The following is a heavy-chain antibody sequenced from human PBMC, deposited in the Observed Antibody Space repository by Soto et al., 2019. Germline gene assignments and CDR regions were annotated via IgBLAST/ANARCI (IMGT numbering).Heavy chain of an antibody. D-gene: IGHD6-13*01. J-gene: IGHJ6*02. CDR2: ISWNSGSI. Sequence: PGGSLRLSCAASGFTFDDYAMHWVRQAPGKGLEWVSGISWNSGSIGYADSVKGRFTISRDNAKNSLYLQMNSLRAEDTALYYCAKDIGYSSSWYPLYYYYYGMDVWGQGTTVTVSS. CDR3: AKDIGYSSSWYPLYYYYYGMDV. CDR1: GFTFDDYA. V-gene: IGHV3-9*01.